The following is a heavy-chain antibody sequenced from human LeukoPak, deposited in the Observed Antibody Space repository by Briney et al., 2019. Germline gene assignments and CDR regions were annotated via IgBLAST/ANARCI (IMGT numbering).Heavy chain of an antibody. Sequence: PGRSLRLSCTASGFTFGDYAMSRVRQAPGKGLEWVGFIRSKAYGGTTEYAASVKGRFTISRDDSKSIAYLRMNSLKTEDTAVYYCTRDIDSSSWYQQDYWGQGTLVTVSS. D-gene: IGHD6-13*01. J-gene: IGHJ4*02. CDR1: GFTFGDYA. CDR2: IRSKAYGGTT. CDR3: TRDIDSSSWYQQDY. V-gene: IGHV3-49*04.